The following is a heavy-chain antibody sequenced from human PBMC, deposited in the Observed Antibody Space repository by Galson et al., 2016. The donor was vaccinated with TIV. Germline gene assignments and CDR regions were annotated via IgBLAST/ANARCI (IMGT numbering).Heavy chain of an antibody. Sequence: SETLSLTCTVSGGSISSSAYYWGWIRQPPEKGLEWIGSIFYSGSTYYNPSLKSRVTISVDTSKNQFSLNLTSVTAADTAVFYCARERISWDIAAVPAARDYIDVWGKGTTVTVSS. D-gene: IGHD2-2*01. J-gene: IGHJ6*03. CDR1: GGSISSSAYY. CDR3: ARERISWDIAAVPAARDYIDV. CDR2: IFYSGST. V-gene: IGHV4-39*07.